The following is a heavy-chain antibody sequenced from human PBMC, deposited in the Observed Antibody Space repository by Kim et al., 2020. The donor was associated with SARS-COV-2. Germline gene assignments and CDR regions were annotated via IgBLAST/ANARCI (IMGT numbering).Heavy chain of an antibody. D-gene: IGHD2-21*02. J-gene: IGHJ6*02. V-gene: IGHV3-33*01. CDR1: GFTFSSYA. CDR2: IWYDGSNK. CDR3: ATNPPPYCGGDCSYYGMDV. Sequence: GGSLRLSCAASGFTFSSYAMHWVRQAPGKGLEWVAVIWYDGSNKYYADSVKGRFTISRDNSKNTLYLQMNSLRAEDTAVYYCATNPPPYCGGDCSYYGMDVWGQGTTVTVSS.